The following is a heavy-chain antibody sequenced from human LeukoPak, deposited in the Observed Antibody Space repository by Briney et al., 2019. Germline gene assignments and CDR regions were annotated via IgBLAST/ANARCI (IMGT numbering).Heavy chain of an antibody. V-gene: IGHV4-4*07. J-gene: IGHJ6*03. CDR3: ARDGCSSTSCYDDYYYVDV. D-gene: IGHD2-2*01. CDR1: GGSISSYY. Sequence: SETLSLTCTVSGGSISSYYWSWIRQPAGKGLKWIGRIYTSGSTNYNPSLKSRVTISVDKSKNQFSLKLSSVTAADTAVYYCARDGCSSTSCYDDYYYVDVWGKGTTITVSS. CDR2: IYTSGST.